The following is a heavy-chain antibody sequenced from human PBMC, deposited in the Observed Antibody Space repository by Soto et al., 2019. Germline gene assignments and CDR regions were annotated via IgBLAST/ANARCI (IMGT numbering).Heavy chain of an antibody. D-gene: IGHD2-2*01. CDR3: ARALLDTPALDY. CDR1: GFTFSSYA. V-gene: IGHV3-30-3*01. J-gene: IGHJ4*02. Sequence: QVQLVESGGGVVQPGRSLRLSCAASGFTFSSYAMHWVRQAPGKGLEWVAVISYDGSNKYYADSVKGRFTISRDNSKNTRYLQMNSLTAEDTAVYYCARALLDTPALDYWGQGTLVTVSS. CDR2: ISYDGSNK.